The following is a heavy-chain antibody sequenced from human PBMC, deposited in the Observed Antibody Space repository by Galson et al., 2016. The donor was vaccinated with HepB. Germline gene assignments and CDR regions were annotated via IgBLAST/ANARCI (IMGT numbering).Heavy chain of an antibody. V-gene: IGHV5-51*01. D-gene: IGHD2-21*01. CDR1: GYTFTDYW. J-gene: IGHJ4*02. CDR2: IYPGDSDT. CDR3: ARPGILGVISYFDS. Sequence: AEVKKPGESLNISCQGSGYTFTDYWIGWVRQMPGKGLEWMGVIYPGDSDTRYSPSFQGRVTIPADKSINAAYLQWSSLKASDTAMYYCARPGILGVISYFDSWGQGTLVTVSS.